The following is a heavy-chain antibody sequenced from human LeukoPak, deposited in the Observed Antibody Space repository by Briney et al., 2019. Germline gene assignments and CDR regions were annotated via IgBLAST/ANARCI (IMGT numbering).Heavy chain of an antibody. CDR2: ICSNGGCT. J-gene: IGHJ4*02. V-gene: IGHV3-64*01. Sequence: PGGSLRLSCAASGFTFSSFAMHWVRQAPGKQLEYVSAICSNGGCTYYANSVKGRFTISRDNSKNTLYLQMGGLRAEDMAVYYCARWGYYSNYDYWGQGTLVTVSS. D-gene: IGHD4-11*01. CDR3: ARWGYYSNYDY. CDR1: GFTFSSFA.